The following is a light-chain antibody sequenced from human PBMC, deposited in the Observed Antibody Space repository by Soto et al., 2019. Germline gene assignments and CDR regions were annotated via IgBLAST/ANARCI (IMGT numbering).Light chain of an antibody. CDR3: CSYAGFSTFVL. V-gene: IGLV2-23*03. Sequence: QSVLTQPASVSXSPGQSISISCTGTSSDIGSYNLVSWYQHHPGKAPKVIIYEGSKRPSGVSNRFSGSKSGNTASLTISGLQAEDEADYFCCSYAGFSTFVLFGGGTKLTVL. J-gene: IGLJ3*02. CDR1: SSDIGSYNL. CDR2: EGS.